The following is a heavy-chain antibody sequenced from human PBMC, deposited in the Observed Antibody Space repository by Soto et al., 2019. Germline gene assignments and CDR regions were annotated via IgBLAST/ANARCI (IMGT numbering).Heavy chain of an antibody. V-gene: IGHV1-3*01. CDR1: GNSFTTYT. Sequence: QVHLVQSGAEVKKHGASVQVSCKASGNSFTTYTVHWVRQAPGHRLEWMGWINADNGDTKYSQNFQSRVTITRDISASTAYMELISLRSEDTAVYYCAKGSVGVADALGNFDYWGQGTLVTVSS. CDR2: INADNGDT. J-gene: IGHJ4*02. D-gene: IGHD6-19*01. CDR3: AKGSVGVADALGNFDY.